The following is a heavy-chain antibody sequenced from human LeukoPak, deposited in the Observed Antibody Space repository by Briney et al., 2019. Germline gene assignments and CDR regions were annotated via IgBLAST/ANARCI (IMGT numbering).Heavy chain of an antibody. D-gene: IGHD3-10*01. CDR3: ARGSPYYGLSY. CDR1: GGSISSSSYY. Sequence: PSETLSLTCTVSGGSISSSSYYWGWIRQPPGKGLEWIGSIYYSGSTYYNPSLKSRVTISVDTSKNQFSLKLSSVTAADTAVYYCARGSPYYGLSYWGQGTLVTVSS. V-gene: IGHV4-39*01. J-gene: IGHJ4*02. CDR2: IYYSGST.